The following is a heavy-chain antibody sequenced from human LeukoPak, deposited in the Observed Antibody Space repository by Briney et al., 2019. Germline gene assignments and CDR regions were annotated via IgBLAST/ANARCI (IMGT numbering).Heavy chain of an antibody. Sequence: GGSLRLSCAASGFTFSSYAMTWVRQAPGKGLEWVSVISGSGGSTYYADSVKGRFTISRDNSKNTLYLQMNSLRAEDTAVYYCAKAQYYYDSSGYYNGPFDYWGQGTLVTVSS. CDR2: ISGSGGST. D-gene: IGHD3-22*01. V-gene: IGHV3-23*01. J-gene: IGHJ4*02. CDR3: AKAQYYYDSSGYYNGPFDY. CDR1: GFTFSSYA.